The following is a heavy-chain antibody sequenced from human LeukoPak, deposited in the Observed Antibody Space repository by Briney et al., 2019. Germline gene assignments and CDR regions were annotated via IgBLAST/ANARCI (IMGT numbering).Heavy chain of an antibody. V-gene: IGHV3-23*01. J-gene: IGHJ4*02. Sequence: GGSLRLSCAASGFFFYIYGMSWVRQAPGRGLEWVSGISEAGTKTYYADSVMGRFTISRDNYENTLFLQMNSLRAEDTAVYYCAFSRGLRVGTTPICDYWGQGNLVIVSS. CDR2: ISEAGTKT. CDR3: AFSRGLRVGTTPICDY. D-gene: IGHD1-26*01. CDR1: GFFFYIYG.